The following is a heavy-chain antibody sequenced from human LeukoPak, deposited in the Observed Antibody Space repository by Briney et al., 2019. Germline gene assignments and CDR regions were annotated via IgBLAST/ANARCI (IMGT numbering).Heavy chain of an antibody. D-gene: IGHD1-1*01. CDR2: ISSNGGST. CDR1: GFTFRSYA. J-gene: IGHJ4*02. Sequence: GGSLRLSCAASGFTFRSYAMSWVRQAPGKGLEYVSAISSNGGSTYYANSVKGRFTISRDNSKNTLYLQMGSLRAEDMAVYYCARDTRPYVFEVPDYWGQGTLVTVSS. V-gene: IGHV3-64*01. CDR3: ARDTRPYVFEVPDY.